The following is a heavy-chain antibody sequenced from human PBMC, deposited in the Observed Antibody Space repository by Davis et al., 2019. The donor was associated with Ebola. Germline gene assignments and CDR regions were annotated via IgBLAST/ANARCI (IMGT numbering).Heavy chain of an antibody. J-gene: IGHJ4*02. Sequence: GESLKISCAASGFTFSNYPLHRVRQAPGKGLGWVAFISFDGNNKNYADSVKGRFTISRDNSKNTLYLQMNSLKPEDTAVYYCARDPSISYDSSGSRYCDTWGQGTLVTVSS. CDR3: ARDPSISYDSSGSRYCDT. V-gene: IGHV3-30-3*01. CDR2: ISFDGNNK. D-gene: IGHD3-22*01. CDR1: GFTFSNYP.